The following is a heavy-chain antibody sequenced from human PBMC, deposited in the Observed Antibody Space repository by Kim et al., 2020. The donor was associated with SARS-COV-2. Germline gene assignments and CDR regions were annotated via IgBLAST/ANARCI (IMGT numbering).Heavy chain of an antibody. J-gene: IGHJ2*01. Sequence: TTTYNQSLKSRVTISVDTSKNQFSLKVNSVTAADTAGDYCARADYGNGLDVWGRGTLVTVSS. V-gene: IGHV4-39*07. D-gene: IGHD4-4*01. CDR3: ARADYGNGLDV. CDR2: TT.